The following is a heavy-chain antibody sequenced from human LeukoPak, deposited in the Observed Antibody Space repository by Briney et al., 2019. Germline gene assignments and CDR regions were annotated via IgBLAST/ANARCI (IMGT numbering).Heavy chain of an antibody. Sequence: SETLSLTCTVSGGSMTNNTFYWGWIRQPPGKGLEWIGSIYHTGPTYYNPSLKSRVTISVDTSNNQFSLKLSSVTAADTAVYYCARVLIWFGQLQNWFDPWGPGTLVTVSS. J-gene: IGHJ5*02. CDR2: IYHTGPT. CDR1: GGSMTNNTFY. CDR3: ARVLIWFGQLQNWFDP. D-gene: IGHD3-10*01. V-gene: IGHV4-39*07.